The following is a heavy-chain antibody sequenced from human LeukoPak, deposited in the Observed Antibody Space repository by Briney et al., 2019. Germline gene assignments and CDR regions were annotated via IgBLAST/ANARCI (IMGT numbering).Heavy chain of an antibody. CDR3: ARGWGYSRMADY. CDR2: INHSGST. J-gene: IGHJ4*02. V-gene: IGHV4-34*01. D-gene: IGHD4-11*01. CDR1: GGSFSGYY. Sequence: SGTLSLTCAVYGGSFSGYYWSWIRQPPGKGLEWIGEINHSGSTNYNPSLKSRVTISVDTSKNQFSLKLSSVTAADTAVYYCARGWGYSRMADYWGQGTLVTVSS.